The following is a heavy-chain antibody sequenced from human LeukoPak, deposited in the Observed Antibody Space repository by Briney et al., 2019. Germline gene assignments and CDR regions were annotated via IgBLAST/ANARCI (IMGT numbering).Heavy chain of an antibody. CDR1: RYRFTSYW. V-gene: IGHV5-51*01. CDR3: ARQPHYYDSSGYYLFDY. D-gene: IGHD3-22*01. J-gene: IGHJ4*02. Sequence: GESLKISCKGSRYRFTSYWIGWVRQMHGKGLEWMGIIYPGDSDTRYSPSFQGQVTISADKSISTAYLQWSSLKASDTAMYYCARQPHYYDSSGYYLFDYWGQGTLVTVSS. CDR2: IYPGDSDT.